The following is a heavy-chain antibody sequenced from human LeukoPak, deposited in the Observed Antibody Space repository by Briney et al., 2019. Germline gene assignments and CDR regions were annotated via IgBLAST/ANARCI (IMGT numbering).Heavy chain of an antibody. D-gene: IGHD3-3*01. CDR2: VSGSGGTM. J-gene: IGHJ4*02. CDR3: ASDYDFSDGSKRGFDR. Sequence: GGSLRLSCAASGFTFRTFGMNWVRQAPGKGLEWVAYVSGSGGTMYYADSVKGRFTISRDNAKSSLFMQMNSLRAEDTAVYYCASDYDFSDGSKRGFDRWGQGTLVTVSS. CDR1: GFTFRTFG. V-gene: IGHV3-48*01.